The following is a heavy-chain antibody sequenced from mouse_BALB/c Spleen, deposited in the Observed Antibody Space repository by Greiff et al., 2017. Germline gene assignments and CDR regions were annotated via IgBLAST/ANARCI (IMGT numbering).Heavy chain of an antibody. CDR1: GYAFSSSW. J-gene: IGHJ3*01. V-gene: IGHV1-82*01. CDR3: AGGYPFAY. D-gene: IGHD2-2*01. Sequence: QVQLQQSGPELVKPGASVKISCKASGYAFSSSWMNWVKQRPGQGLEWIGRIYPGDGDTNYNGKFKGKATLTADKSSSTAYMQLSSLTSVDSAVYFCAGGYPFAYWGQGTLVTVSA. CDR2: IYPGDGDT.